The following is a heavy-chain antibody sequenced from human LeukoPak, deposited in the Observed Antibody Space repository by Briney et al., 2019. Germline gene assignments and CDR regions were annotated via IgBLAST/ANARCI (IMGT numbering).Heavy chain of an antibody. CDR3: AKTGGQWLGREDWFDP. CDR1: GFTVSSNY. D-gene: IGHD6-19*01. Sequence: PGGSLRLSCAASGFTVSSNYTSWVRQAPGKGLEWVSVIYSGGSTYYTDSVKGRFTISRDNSKNTLYLQMNSLRAEDTAVYYCAKTGGQWLGREDWFDPWGQGTLVTVSS. V-gene: IGHV3-53*01. CDR2: IYSGGST. J-gene: IGHJ5*02.